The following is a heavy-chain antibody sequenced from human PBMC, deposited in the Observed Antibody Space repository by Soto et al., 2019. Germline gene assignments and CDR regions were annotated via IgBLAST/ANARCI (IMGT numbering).Heavy chain of an antibody. D-gene: IGHD2-2*02. CDR1: GFTFSSYA. CDR3: AKVVPAAILIWDAFDI. V-gene: IGHV3-23*01. CDR2: ISGSGGST. J-gene: IGHJ3*02. Sequence: GGSLRLSCAASGFTFSSYAMSWVRQAPGKGLEWVSAISGSGGSTYYADSVKGRFTISRDNSKNTLYLQMNSLRAEDTAVYYCAKVVPAAILIWDAFDIWGQGTMVTVSS.